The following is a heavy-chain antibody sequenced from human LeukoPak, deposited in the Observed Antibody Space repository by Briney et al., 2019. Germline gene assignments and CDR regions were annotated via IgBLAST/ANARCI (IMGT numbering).Heavy chain of an antibody. CDR3: ARDPSMDSSWYTQDAFDI. Sequence: ASVKVSCKASGYTFTSYAMNWVRQAPGQGLEWMGWISAYNGNTNYAQKLQGRVTMTTDTSTSTAYMELRSLRSDDTAVYYCARDPSMDSSWYTQDAFDIWGQGTMVTVSS. CDR1: GYTFTSYA. D-gene: IGHD6-13*01. CDR2: ISAYNGNT. J-gene: IGHJ3*02. V-gene: IGHV1-18*01.